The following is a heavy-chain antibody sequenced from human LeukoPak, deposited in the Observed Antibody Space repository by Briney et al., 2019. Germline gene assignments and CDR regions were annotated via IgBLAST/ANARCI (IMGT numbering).Heavy chain of an antibody. V-gene: IGHV3-23*01. D-gene: IGHD1-1*01. Sequence: GGSLRLSCAASRFRFSTFPMGWVRRAPAKGLEWVSGISAGGETTFYADSVRGRLTISRDNSKNTLYLQMNSLRADDTAVYYCAKSLLTTATGTGRAFDIWGQGTMVTVSS. CDR1: RFRFSTFP. CDR2: ISAGGETT. CDR3: AKSLLTTATGTGRAFDI. J-gene: IGHJ3*02.